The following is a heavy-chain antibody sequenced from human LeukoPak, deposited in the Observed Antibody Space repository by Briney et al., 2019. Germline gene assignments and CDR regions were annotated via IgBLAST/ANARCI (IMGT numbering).Heavy chain of an antibody. J-gene: IGHJ6*02. Sequence: GGSLRLSCAASGFTFSNYWMSWVRQAPGKGLEWVANIKQDGSEKYYVDSVKGRFTISRDNAKNSLYLQMNSLRAEDTAVYWYARDDDYYYYGLDVWGQGTTVTVSS. CDR1: GFTFSNYW. CDR2: IKQDGSEK. CDR3: ARDDDYYYYGLDV. V-gene: IGHV3-7*01.